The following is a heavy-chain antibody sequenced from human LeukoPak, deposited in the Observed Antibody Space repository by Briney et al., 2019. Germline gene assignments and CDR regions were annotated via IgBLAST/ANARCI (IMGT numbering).Heavy chain of an antibody. CDR1: GYTFSTYG. D-gene: IGHD5/OR15-5a*01. Sequence: ASVKVSCRASGYTFSTYGISWWGQDPRQRLRWMGWISAYSGNLNYAQNFQGRVTMTTDPSTTTAYMELRSLRSDATAVYYCARPVVSGNFDYWGQGTLVTASS. CDR3: ARPVVSGNFDY. CDR2: ISAYSGNL. J-gene: IGHJ4*02. V-gene: IGHV1-18*01.